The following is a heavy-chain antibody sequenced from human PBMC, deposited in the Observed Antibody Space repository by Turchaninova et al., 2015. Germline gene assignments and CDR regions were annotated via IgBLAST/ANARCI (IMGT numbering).Heavy chain of an antibody. CDR2: SHAANGNT. D-gene: IGHD5-18*01. Sequence: QVLLVQSGAEVKKPGASVKVSCKASGYTFTIYAIHWGRQAPGQRLEWMGWSHAANGNTKYSQNFQGRVTISSDTSASTAYMELSSLRSEDTAVYYCATLYSRFDYWGQGTLVTVSS. CDR3: ATLYSRFDY. V-gene: IGHV1-3*01. J-gene: IGHJ4*02. CDR1: GYTFTIYA.